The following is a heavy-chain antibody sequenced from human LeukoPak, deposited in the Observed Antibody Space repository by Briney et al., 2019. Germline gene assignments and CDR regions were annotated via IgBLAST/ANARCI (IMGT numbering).Heavy chain of an antibody. V-gene: IGHV4-4*02. Sequence: KPSGTLSLTCAVSGGSISSSNWWSWVRQPPGKGLEWIGEIYHSGSTNYNPSLKSRVTISVDKSKNQFSLKLSSVTAADTAVYYCAKDRQTNHIVALSPTDKYLNSWGQGTLVTVSS. J-gene: IGHJ5*02. CDR2: IYHSGST. D-gene: IGHD2-21*01. CDR1: GGSISSSNW. CDR3: AKDRQTNHIVALSPTDKYLNS.